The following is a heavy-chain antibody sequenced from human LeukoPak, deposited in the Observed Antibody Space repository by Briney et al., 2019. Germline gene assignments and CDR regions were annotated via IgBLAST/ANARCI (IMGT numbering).Heavy chain of an antibody. V-gene: IGHV1-46*01. Sequence: GASVTVSCKASGYTFTSYYMHWVRQAPGQGLEWMGIINPSGGSTSYAQKFQGRVTMTRDTSTSTVYMELSSLRSEDTAVYYCARDSSGEAAGYWGQGTLVTVSS. CDR1: GYTFTSYY. J-gene: IGHJ4*02. D-gene: IGHD2-15*01. CDR3: ARDSSGEAAGY. CDR2: INPSGGST.